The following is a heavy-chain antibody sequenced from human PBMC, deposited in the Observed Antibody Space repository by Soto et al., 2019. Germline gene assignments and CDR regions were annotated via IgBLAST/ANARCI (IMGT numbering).Heavy chain of an antibody. V-gene: IGHV3-23*01. CDR1: GFTFSSYA. D-gene: IGHD3-9*01. CDR3: AKVSVYDILIGTANFDY. J-gene: IGHJ4*02. CDR2: ISGSGGST. Sequence: GGSLRLSCAASGFTFSSYAMSWVRQAPGKGLEWVSAISGSGGSTYYADSVKGRFTISRDNSKHTLYLQMNSLRAEDTAVYYCAKVSVYDILIGTANFDYWGQGTLVTVSS.